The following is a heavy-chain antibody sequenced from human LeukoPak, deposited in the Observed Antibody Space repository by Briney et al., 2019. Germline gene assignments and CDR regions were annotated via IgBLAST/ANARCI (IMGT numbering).Heavy chain of an antibody. J-gene: IGHJ6*03. CDR3: ASTHYDSSGYSDYYYMDV. V-gene: IGHV4-59*02. D-gene: IGHD3-22*01. CDR1: GGSVSSYY. CDR2: IYYSGST. Sequence: SETLSLTCTVSGGSVSSYYWSWIRQPPGKGLEWIGYIYYSGSTNYNPSLKSRVTISVDTSKNQFSLKLSSVTAADTAVYYCASTHYDSSGYSDYYYMDVWGKGTTVTISS.